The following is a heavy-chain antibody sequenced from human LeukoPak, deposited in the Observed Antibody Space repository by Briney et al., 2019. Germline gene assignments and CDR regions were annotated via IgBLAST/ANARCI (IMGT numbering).Heavy chain of an antibody. CDR2: ISWNSGSI. V-gene: IGHV3-9*01. CDR3: AKALNYDFWSAYDY. CDR1: GFTFDDYA. J-gene: IGHJ4*02. Sequence: PGRSLRLSCAASGFTFDDYAMHWVRQAPGKGLEWVSGISWNSGSIGYADSVKGRFTISRDNAKNSLYLQMNSLRAEDTAVYYCAKALNYDFWSAYDYWGQGTLVTVSS. D-gene: IGHD3-3*01.